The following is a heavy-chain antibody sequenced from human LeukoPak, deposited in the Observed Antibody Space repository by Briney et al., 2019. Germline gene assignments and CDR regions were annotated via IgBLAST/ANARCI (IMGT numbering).Heavy chain of an antibody. J-gene: IGHJ4*02. CDR1: GFTFSSYA. Sequence: PGGSLRLSCAASGFTFSSYAMHWVRQAPGKGLEWVAVISYDGSNKYYADSVKGRFTVSRDNSKNTLYLQMNSLRAEDTAVYYCARTTGGATPSGWGQGTLVTVSS. CDR2: ISYDGSNK. D-gene: IGHD1-26*01. CDR3: ARTTGGATPSG. V-gene: IGHV3-30-3*01.